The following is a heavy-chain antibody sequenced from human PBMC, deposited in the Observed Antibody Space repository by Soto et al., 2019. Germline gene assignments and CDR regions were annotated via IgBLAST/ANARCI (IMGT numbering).Heavy chain of an antibody. J-gene: IGHJ3*01. V-gene: IGHV1-2*02. D-gene: IGHD3-10*01. CDR2: INPNVGDP. CDR1: GYTFAAYY. Sequence: QVQLVQSGAEVKKLGASVKVSCQASGYTFAAYYIHWLRQAPGQGLEWMGWINPNVGDPTFAPKFQGAVSTTGDKSIGTVYLELSSLRSDDTAVYYCARALSGWIRSSFDFWGQGTMVTVSA. CDR3: ARALSGWIRSSFDF.